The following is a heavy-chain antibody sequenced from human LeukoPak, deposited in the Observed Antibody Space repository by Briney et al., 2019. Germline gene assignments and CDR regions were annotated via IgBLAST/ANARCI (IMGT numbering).Heavy chain of an antibody. Sequence: PSETLSLTCTVSGGSIRSYYWSWIRQPAGKGLEWIGRVYTSGSTHYNPSLKTRLTMSVDTSKNQFSLKLSSVTAADTAVYYCARLITGTTTAFDIWGQGTMVTVSS. D-gene: IGHD1-7*01. CDR1: GGSIRSYY. J-gene: IGHJ3*02. V-gene: IGHV4-4*07. CDR3: ARLITGTTTAFDI. CDR2: VYTSGST.